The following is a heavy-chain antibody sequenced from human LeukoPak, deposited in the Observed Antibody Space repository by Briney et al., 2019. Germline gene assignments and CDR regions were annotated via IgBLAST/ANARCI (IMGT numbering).Heavy chain of an antibody. CDR2: IIPIFGTA. CDR1: GGTFSSHA. V-gene: IGHV1-69*05. CDR3: ARGVYDSSGYYYAYYFDY. D-gene: IGHD3-22*01. J-gene: IGHJ4*02. Sequence: SVKVSCKASGGTFSSHAISWVRQAPGQGLEWMGGIIPIFGTANYAQEFQGRVTITTDESTSTAYMELSSLRSEDTAVYYCARGVYDSSGYYYAYYFDYWGQGTLVTVSS.